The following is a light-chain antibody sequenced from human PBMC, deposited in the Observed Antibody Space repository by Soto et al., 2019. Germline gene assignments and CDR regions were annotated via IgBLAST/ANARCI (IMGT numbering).Light chain of an antibody. CDR2: SNN. J-gene: IGLJ2*01. Sequence: QSVLTQPPSASGTPGQRVTISCSGSSSNIGSNTVNWYQPLPGTAPKLLIYSNNQRPSGVPDRFSGSKSGTSASLAISGLQSEDEADYYCAAWDDSLNGYVVFGGGTTLTVL. CDR1: SSNIGSNT. V-gene: IGLV1-44*01. CDR3: AAWDDSLNGYVV.